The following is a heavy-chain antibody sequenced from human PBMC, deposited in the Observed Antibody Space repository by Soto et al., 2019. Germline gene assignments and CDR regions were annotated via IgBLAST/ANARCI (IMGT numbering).Heavy chain of an antibody. CDR3: ARALPYCSGGVCYIYGMDV. D-gene: IGHD2-8*02. CDR2: LTLDGSTT. Sequence: QMVLVESGGGVVQPGRSLRLSCGVSGFVFNTYNMHWVRQAPGKGLEWVAGLTLDGSTTFYPDSVKGRITISRDNSKNTLYVQMDSLRTEDTAVYYCARALPYCSGGVCYIYGMDVWGQGTTVTVSS. J-gene: IGHJ6*02. V-gene: IGHV3-30-3*01. CDR1: GFVFNTYN.